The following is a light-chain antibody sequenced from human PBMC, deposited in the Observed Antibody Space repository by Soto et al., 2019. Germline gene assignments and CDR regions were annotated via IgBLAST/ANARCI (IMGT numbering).Light chain of an antibody. CDR2: GAS. V-gene: IGKV3-20*01. CDR3: RQFGYSLGFA. Sequence: EVVLTQSPAILSLSPGESGTLSCRASQNIGSYLVWYQQRPGQAPRLLFYGASSRATGIPDRFSGSGSGTDFTLNISRLEPEDFAVYYCRQFGYSLGFAFGGGTKVDIK. J-gene: IGKJ4*01. CDR1: QNIGSY.